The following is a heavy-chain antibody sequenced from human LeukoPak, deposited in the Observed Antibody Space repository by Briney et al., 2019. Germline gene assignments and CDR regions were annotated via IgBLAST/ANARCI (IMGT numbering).Heavy chain of an antibody. CDR3: ANLYSIHDY. CDR2: ISWNSGSI. Sequence: GRSLRLSCAASGFTFDDYAMHWVRQAPGKGLEWVSGISWNSGSIGYADSVKGRFTISRDNAKNSLYLQMNSLRAEDTAVYYCANLYSIHDYWGQGTLVTVSS. CDR1: GFTFDDYA. V-gene: IGHV3-9*01. J-gene: IGHJ4*02. D-gene: IGHD4-11*01.